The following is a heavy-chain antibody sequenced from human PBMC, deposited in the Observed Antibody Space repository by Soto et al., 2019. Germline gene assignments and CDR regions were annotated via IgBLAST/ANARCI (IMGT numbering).Heavy chain of an antibody. J-gene: IGHJ4*02. Sequence: XGSLRLSCAASGFTFSSYGMHWVRQAPGKGLEWVAVIWYDGSNKYYADSVKGRFTISRDNSKNTLYLQMNSLRAEDTAVYYCPRIRNHGHFDYWGQGTLVTVSS. CDR2: IWYDGSNK. V-gene: IGHV3-33*01. CDR3: PRIRNHGHFDY. CDR1: GFTFSSYG.